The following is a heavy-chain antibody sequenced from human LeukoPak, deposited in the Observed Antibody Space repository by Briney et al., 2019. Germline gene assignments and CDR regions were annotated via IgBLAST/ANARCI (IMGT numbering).Heavy chain of an antibody. D-gene: IGHD3-10*01. Sequence: ASVKVSCKTSGYIFPGHYMHWVRQAPGQGPEWMGWMNPDSGGTNYAQNFQGRVTMTRDTSTTTAYMELSGLTSEDTAVYYCARGLLRELLGLDYWGQGTLVTVSS. J-gene: IGHJ4*02. CDR2: MNPDSGGT. V-gene: IGHV1-2*02. CDR3: ARGLLRELLGLDY. CDR1: GYIFPGHY.